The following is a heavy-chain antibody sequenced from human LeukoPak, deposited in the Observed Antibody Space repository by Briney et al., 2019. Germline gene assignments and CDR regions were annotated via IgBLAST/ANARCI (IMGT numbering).Heavy chain of an antibody. Sequence: ASVKVSCKASGFTFTSYGISWVRQAPGQGLEWMAWISANNGNTNYAQKLQGRLTLTTDTSTSTAYMELRSLRSDDTAVYYCARDSPRSSGFDYWGQGTLVTVSS. V-gene: IGHV1-18*01. CDR1: GFTFTSYG. CDR2: ISANNGNT. CDR3: ARDSPRSSGFDY. J-gene: IGHJ4*02. D-gene: IGHD6-25*01.